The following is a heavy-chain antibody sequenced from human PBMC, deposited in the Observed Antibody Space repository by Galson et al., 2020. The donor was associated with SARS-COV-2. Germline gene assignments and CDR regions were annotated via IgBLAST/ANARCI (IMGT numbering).Heavy chain of an antibody. J-gene: IGHJ5*02. CDR3: ARERYSSSWYGDRNWFDP. CDR2: INHSGST. CDR1: GGSFSGYY. V-gene: IGHV4-34*01. Sequence: SQTLSLTCAVYGGSFSGYYWSWIRQPPGKGLEWIGEINHSGSTNYNPSLKSRVTISVDTSKNQFSLKLSSVTAADTAVYYCARERYSSSWYGDRNWFDPWGQGTLVTVSS. D-gene: IGHD6-13*01.